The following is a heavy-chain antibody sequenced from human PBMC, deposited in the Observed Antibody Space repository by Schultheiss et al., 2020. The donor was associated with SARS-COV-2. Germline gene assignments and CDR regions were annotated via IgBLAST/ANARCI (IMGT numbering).Heavy chain of an antibody. CDR1: GFTFSSYA. CDR2: ISGSGGST. Sequence: GESLKISCAASGFTFSSYAMSWVRQAPGKGLEWVSAISGSGGSTYYADSVKGRFTISRDNSKNTLFLQLNSLRREDTAVYYCAREKVVITAAGLDYWGQGALVTVSS. V-gene: IGHV3-23*01. D-gene: IGHD2-15*01. CDR3: AREKVVITAAGLDY. J-gene: IGHJ4*02.